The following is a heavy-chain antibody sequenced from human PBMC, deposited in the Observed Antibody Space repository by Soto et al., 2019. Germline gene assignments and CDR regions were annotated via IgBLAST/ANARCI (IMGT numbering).Heavy chain of an antibody. Sequence: GGTLRLSCAASGFTFSSYAMSWVRQAPGKGLEWVSAISGSGGSTYYADSVKGRFTISRDNSKNTLYLQMNSLRAEDTAVYYCAKLSRYCSGGSCNYYFDYWGQGT. D-gene: IGHD2-15*01. V-gene: IGHV3-23*01. CDR1: GFTFSSYA. CDR2: ISGSGGST. J-gene: IGHJ4*02. CDR3: AKLSRYCSGGSCNYYFDY.